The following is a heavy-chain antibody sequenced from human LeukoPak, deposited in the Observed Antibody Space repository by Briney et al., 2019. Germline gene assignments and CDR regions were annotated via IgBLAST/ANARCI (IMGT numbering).Heavy chain of an antibody. D-gene: IGHD3-22*01. CDR3: ARDHGFSYYYDSSGQGNAFDI. Sequence: PSETLSLTCTVSGGSISSSSYYWGWIRQPPGKGLEWIGSIYYSGSTYYNPSLKSRVTISVDTSKNQFSLKLSSVTAADTAVYYCARDHGFSYYYDSSGQGNAFDIWGQGTMVTVSS. CDR1: GGSISSSSYY. J-gene: IGHJ3*02. V-gene: IGHV4-39*07. CDR2: IYYSGST.